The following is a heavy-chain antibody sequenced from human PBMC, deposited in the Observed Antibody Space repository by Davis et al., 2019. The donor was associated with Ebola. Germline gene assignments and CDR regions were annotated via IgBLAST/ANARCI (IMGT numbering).Heavy chain of an antibody. CDR3: ARGIGWNYFVH. CDR2: SRNQENHYNT. CDR1: GLPFSAYF. D-gene: IGHD2-15*01. Sequence: GGSLRLSCGVSGLPFSAYFMDWVRLTPGTGLEWVGLSRNQENHYNTEYAASVRGRFTISRDDSKKSMYLQMDSLTAEDTAVYYCARGIGWNYFVHWGQGTLVSVSS. V-gene: IGHV3-72*01. J-gene: IGHJ4*02.